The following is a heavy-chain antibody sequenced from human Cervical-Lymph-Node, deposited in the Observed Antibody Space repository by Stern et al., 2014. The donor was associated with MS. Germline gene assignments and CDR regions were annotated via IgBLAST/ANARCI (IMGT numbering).Heavy chain of an antibody. CDR2: IFPVLGTP. CDR3: ALSSETSDRWYSLGYDL. CDR1: GGTFSKFP. D-gene: IGHD6-13*01. Sequence: VQLVESGAEVTKPGSSLKVSCKDSGGTFSKFPSSWVRQAPGQGLEWMGGIFPVLGTPTYAQDFRVRVTITADVSTSTVYMELSSLRSDDTAVYYCALSSETSDRWYSLGYDLWGQGTLVTVSS. J-gene: IGHJ5*02. V-gene: IGHV1-69*01.